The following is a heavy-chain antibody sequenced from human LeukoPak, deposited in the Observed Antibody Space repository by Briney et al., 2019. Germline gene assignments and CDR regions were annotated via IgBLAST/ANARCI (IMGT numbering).Heavy chain of an antibody. Sequence: GESLKISCKGSGYSFTRYWIGWVRQMPGKGLEWMGIIYPGDSDTRYSPPLQGQVTISADKSISTASLQWGRLKASDTAMYYCARLYGSGSDDAFDIWGQGTMVTVSS. CDR1: GYSFTRYW. CDR3: ARLYGSGSDDAFDI. D-gene: IGHD3-10*01. J-gene: IGHJ3*02. V-gene: IGHV5-51*01. CDR2: IYPGDSDT.